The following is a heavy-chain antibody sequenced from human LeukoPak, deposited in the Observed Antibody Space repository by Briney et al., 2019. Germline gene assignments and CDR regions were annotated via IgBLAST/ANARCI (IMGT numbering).Heavy chain of an antibody. J-gene: IGHJ4*02. CDR1: GFSFSDYS. CDR3: ARDSFAGYDSSGYSSYDY. Sequence: GGSLRLSCAASGFSFSDYSMKWVRQAPGKELEWVSFISSYSTYIYYADSLKGRFTISRDNAKNSLYLQMNSLRAEDTAVYYCARDSFAGYDSSGYSSYDYWGQGTLVTVSS. D-gene: IGHD3-22*01. CDR2: ISSYSTYI. V-gene: IGHV3-21*01.